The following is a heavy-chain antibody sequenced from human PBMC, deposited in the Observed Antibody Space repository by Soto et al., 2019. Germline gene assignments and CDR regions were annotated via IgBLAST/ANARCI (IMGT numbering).Heavy chain of an antibody. J-gene: IGHJ4*02. CDR2: ISAYNGNT. D-gene: IGHD3-16*01. Sequence: QVQLVQSGAEVKKPGASVKVSCKASGYTFTNFGISWVRQAPGQGLEWMGWISAYNGNTNYAQNFQGRVTMTTDTSAITSYMELSRPRSDDTAVYCCARGGILIDYWGQGTLVTVSS. V-gene: IGHV1-18*01. CDR3: ARGGILIDY. CDR1: GYTFTNFG.